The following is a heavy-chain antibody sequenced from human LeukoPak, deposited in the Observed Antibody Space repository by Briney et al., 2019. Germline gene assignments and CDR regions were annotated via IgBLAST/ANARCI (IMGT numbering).Heavy chain of an antibody. V-gene: IGHV1-24*01. J-gene: IGHJ4*02. CDR3: AFRNSIAVASGEYYFDY. Sequence: GASVKVSRKVSGYTLTELSMHWVRQAPGKGLEWRGGFDPEDGETIYAQKFQGRVTMTEDTSTDTAYMELSSLRSEDTAMYYCAFRNSIAVASGEYYFDYWGQGTLVTVSS. CDR2: FDPEDGET. CDR1: GYTLTELS. D-gene: IGHD6-19*01.